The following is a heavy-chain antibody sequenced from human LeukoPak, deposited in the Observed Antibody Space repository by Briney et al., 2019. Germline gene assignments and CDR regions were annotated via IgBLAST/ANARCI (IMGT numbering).Heavy chain of an antibody. CDR3: ANPRGYCSSTSCQPDAFDI. V-gene: IGHV3-23*01. J-gene: IGHJ3*02. CDR1: GFTFSSYT. Sequence: GGSLRLSCAASGFTFSSYTMSGVRQAPGKGVEWVSAISSSVGSTYYADSVKGRFTISRDNSKNTLYLQMDSLRAEDPAVYYCANPRGYCSSTSCQPDAFDIWGQGTMVTVSS. D-gene: IGHD2-2*03. CDR2: ISSSVGST.